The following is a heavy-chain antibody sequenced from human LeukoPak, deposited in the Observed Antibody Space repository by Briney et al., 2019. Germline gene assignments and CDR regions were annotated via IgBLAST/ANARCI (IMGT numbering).Heavy chain of an antibody. CDR3: ARLIWFGSASDI. Sequence: SETLSLACTVSGGSISRYYWTWIRQSPGKGLEYIGHIYDSGSTNYNPSLKSRVTISVDTSKNQFSLKLSSVTAADTAVYYCARLIWFGSASDIWGQGTMVTVSS. CDR2: IYDSGST. V-gene: IGHV4-59*08. J-gene: IGHJ3*02. D-gene: IGHD3-10*01. CDR1: GGSISRYY.